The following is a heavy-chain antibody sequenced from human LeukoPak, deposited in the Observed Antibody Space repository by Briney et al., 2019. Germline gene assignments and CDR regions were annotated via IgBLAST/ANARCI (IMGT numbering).Heavy chain of an antibody. J-gene: IGHJ4*02. CDR1: GFTFSSYA. D-gene: IGHD4-17*01. CDR2: ISYDGSNK. Sequence: PGGSLRLSCAASGFTFSSYAMHWVRQAPGKGLEWVAVISYDGSNKYYADSVKGRFTISRDNSKNTLYLQMNSLRAEDTAVYYCARVLSGDYAMDYWGQGTLVTVSS. V-gene: IGHV3-30-3*01. CDR3: ARVLSGDYAMDY.